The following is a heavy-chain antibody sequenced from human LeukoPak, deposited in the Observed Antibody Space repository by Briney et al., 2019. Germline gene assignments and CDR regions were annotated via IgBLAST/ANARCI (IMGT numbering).Heavy chain of an antibody. V-gene: IGHV1-2*06. CDR3: AKCGDFIAASYNWFDP. Sequence: VASVKVSCKASGDTFTDYYMHWVRQAPGQGLEWMGRINPNSGGTKYAQKFQGRATMTRDTSISTAYMELNRLTSDDTAVYYCAKCGDFIAASYNWFDPWGPGTLVTVSS. D-gene: IGHD6-13*01. CDR2: INPNSGGT. CDR1: GDTFTDYY. J-gene: IGHJ5*02.